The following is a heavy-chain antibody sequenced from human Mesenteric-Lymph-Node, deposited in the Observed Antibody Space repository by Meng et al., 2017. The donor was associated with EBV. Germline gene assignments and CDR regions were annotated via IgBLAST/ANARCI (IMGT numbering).Heavy chain of an antibody. V-gene: IGHV4-34*01. CDR2: INHSGGT. Sequence: QLQQWWSGLLQPSDTLSLTCTVYGGAFTAHYWTWIRQPPGKGLEWIAEINHSGGTNYNLSLKNRVTISIDLSKNHFSLKVSSVTAADTAVYYCARSSYGSGSYSPFDFWGEGNLATVSS. J-gene: IGHJ4*02. CDR3: ARSSYGSGSYSPFDF. CDR1: GGAFTAHY. D-gene: IGHD3-10*01.